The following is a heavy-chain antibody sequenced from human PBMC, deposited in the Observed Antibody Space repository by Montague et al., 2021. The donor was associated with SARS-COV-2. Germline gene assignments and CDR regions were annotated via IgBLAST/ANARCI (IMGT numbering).Heavy chain of an antibody. D-gene: IGHD1-26*01. V-gene: IGHV4-39*01. J-gene: IGHJ3*02. CDR2: IFHIERT. Sequence: SETLSLTCTVDLHSIGSRLYHRAGVRKSQGNRLERSWGIFHIERTFYNPSLKSRVSMSVDTSKNQFSLKLSPVTAGDTAMYYCARVKWELSVGNVFDIWGQGTMVTVSS. CDR3: ARVKWELSVGNVFDI. CDR1: LHSIGSRLYH.